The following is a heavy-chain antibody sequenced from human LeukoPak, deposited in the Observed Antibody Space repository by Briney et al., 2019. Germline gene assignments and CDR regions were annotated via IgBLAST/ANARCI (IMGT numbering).Heavy chain of an antibody. CDR2: IYGGGNI. D-gene: IGHD5-24*01. Sequence: GGSLRLSCAASGFTVSSNYMNWVRQAPGKGLEWVSVIYGGGNIYYADSVKGRFTISRDNSKNTLYLQMNSLRAEDTAVYYCARGAGYNYPYYFDYWGQGTLVIVSS. CDR3: ARGAGYNYPYYFDY. J-gene: IGHJ4*02. V-gene: IGHV3-53*01. CDR1: GFTVSSNY.